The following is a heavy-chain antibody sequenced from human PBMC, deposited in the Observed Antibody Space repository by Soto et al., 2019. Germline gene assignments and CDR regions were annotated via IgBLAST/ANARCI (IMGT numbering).Heavy chain of an antibody. CDR1: GGSISSGGYY. J-gene: IGHJ4*02. V-gene: IGHV4-31*03. CDR3: AREPYSSNWCDY. CDR2: IYYSGST. D-gene: IGHD6-13*01. Sequence: SETLSLTCTVSGGSISSGGYYWSWIRQHPGKGLEWIGYIYYSGSTYHNPTLKSRVTISVDTSKNQFSLKQSAVTAADTAVYYCAREPYSSNWCDYWGQGTLVTVSS.